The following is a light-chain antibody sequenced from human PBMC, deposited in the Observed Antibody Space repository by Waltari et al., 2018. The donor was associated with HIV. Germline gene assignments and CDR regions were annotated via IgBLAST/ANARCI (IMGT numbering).Light chain of an antibody. V-gene: IGLV2-14*03. CDR2: DVS. CDR1: STDVVINDTNY. CDR3: TSYTSTPITTGVV. J-gene: IGLJ2*01. Sequence: QSALTQPASVTGSPGQSITISCTGISTDVVINDTNYVSWYQSHPGQVPKLLIYDVSNRPSGVSHRFSGSKSGSTAFLTISGLQPEDEAIYYCTSYTSTPITTGVVFGGGTQLTVL.